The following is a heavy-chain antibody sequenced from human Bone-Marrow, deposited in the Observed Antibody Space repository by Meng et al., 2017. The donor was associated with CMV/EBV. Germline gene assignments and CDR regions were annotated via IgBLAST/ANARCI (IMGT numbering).Heavy chain of an antibody. CDR2: INPNSGGT. V-gene: IGHV1-2*02. D-gene: IGHD3-3*01. J-gene: IGHJ4*02. Sequence: ASVKVSCKASGYTFTSYGISWVRQAPGQGLEWMGWINPNSGGTNYAQKFQGRVTMTRDTSISTAHMELSRLRSDDTAVYYCARDPLGGFWSGWAANWGQRTLVTVSS. CDR1: GYTFTSYG. CDR3: ARDPLGGFWSGWAAN.